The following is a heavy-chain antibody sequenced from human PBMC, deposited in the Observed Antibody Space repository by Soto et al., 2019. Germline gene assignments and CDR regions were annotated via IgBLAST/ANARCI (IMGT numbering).Heavy chain of an antibody. CDR1: GYTFTGYY. CDR2: INPNSGGT. D-gene: IGHD2-15*01. V-gene: IGHV1-2*04. Sequence: ASVKVSCKASGYTFTGYYMHWVRQAPGQGLEWMGWINPNSGGTNYAQKFQGWVTMTRDTSISTAYMELSRLRSDDTAVYYCARDLGGCSGGSCYSDSAYFDYWGQGTLVTVSS. CDR3: ARDLGGCSGGSCYSDSAYFDY. J-gene: IGHJ4*02.